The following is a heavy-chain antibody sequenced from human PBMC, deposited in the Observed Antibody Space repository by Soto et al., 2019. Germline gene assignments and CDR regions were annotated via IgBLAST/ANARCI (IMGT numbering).Heavy chain of an antibody. CDR2: ISGSGGST. V-gene: IGHV3-23*01. Sequence: GGSLRLSCAASGFTFSSYAMSWVRQAPGKGLEWVSAISGSGGSTYYADSVKGRFTISRDNSKNTLYLQMNSLRAEDTAVYYCAKDRAIVVVPAATPDVFDIWGQGTMVTVSS. CDR3: AKDRAIVVVPAATPDVFDI. D-gene: IGHD2-2*02. J-gene: IGHJ3*02. CDR1: GFTFSSYA.